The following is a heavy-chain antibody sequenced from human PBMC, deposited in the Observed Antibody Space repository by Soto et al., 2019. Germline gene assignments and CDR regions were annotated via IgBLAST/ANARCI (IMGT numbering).Heavy chain of an antibody. J-gene: IGHJ4*02. CDR3: AIINLYSSGWYYFDY. Sequence: QVQLVESGGGVVQPGRSLRLSCAASGFTFSSYGMHWVRQAPGKGLEWVAVISYDGSNKYYADSVKGRFTISRDNCKNPLYLQMNSVRAEDTAVYYCAIINLYSSGWYYFDYWGQGTLVTVSS. CDR2: ISYDGSNK. V-gene: IGHV3-30*03. D-gene: IGHD6-19*01. CDR1: GFTFSSYG.